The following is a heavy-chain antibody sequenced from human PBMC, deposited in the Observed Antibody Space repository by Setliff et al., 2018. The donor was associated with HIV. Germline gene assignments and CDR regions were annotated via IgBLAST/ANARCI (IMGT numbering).Heavy chain of an antibody. V-gene: IGHV3-7*05. CDR1: GFTFSTYW. CDR2: IKQDGSEK. Sequence: PGGSLRLSCAASGFTFSTYWMSWVRQAPGKGLEWVANIKQDGSEKNYMDSVKGRFTISRDNAKNSLYLQMSSLRAEDTAVYYCARDVAVASFFNYWGQGTLVTVSS. D-gene: IGHD6-19*01. J-gene: IGHJ4*02. CDR3: ARDVAVASFFNY.